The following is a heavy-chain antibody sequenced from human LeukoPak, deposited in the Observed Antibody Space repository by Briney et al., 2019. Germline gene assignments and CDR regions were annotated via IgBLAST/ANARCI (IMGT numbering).Heavy chain of an antibody. Sequence: GRSLRLSCTASGFSFGDHYLGWVRQARGKGLEWLGFIRSKAYGGTTEYAASVKGRFTFSRDDSKSIAYLEMNNLDTDDTAVYYCTRSGYYCDYWGQGILVTVSS. CDR2: IRSKAYGGTT. CDR1: GFSFGDHY. V-gene: IGHV3-49*04. J-gene: IGHJ4*02. D-gene: IGHD3-3*01. CDR3: TRSGYYCDY.